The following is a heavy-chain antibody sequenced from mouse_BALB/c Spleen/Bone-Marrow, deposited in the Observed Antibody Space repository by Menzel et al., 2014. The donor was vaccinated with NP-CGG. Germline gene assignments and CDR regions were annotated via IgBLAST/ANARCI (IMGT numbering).Heavy chain of an antibody. CDR2: ISDGGSYT. J-gene: IGHJ3*01. CDR1: GFTFSDYY. CDR3: ARRWFAY. V-gene: IGHV5-4*02. Sequence: VHLVESGGGLVKPGGSLKLSCAASGFTFSDYYMYWVRQTPEKRLEWVATISDGGSYTYYPDSVKGRFTISRDNAKNNLYLQMSSLKSEDTAMYYCARRWFAYWGQGTLVTVSA.